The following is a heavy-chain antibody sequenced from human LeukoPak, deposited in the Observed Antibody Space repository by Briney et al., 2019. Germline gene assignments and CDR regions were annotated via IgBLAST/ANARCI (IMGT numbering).Heavy chain of an antibody. Sequence: PSETLSLTCTVSGGSVSSGSSFWSWIRQPPGKGLEWIGYIYHSGNTNYNPSLKSRVTISVDTSKSQLSLKLNSVTAADTAVYYCARDRNYYDSSGYYFANWGQGTLVTVPS. V-gene: IGHV4-61*01. CDR1: GGSVSSGSSF. J-gene: IGHJ4*02. CDR3: ARDRNYYDSSGYYFAN. CDR2: IYHSGNT. D-gene: IGHD3-22*01.